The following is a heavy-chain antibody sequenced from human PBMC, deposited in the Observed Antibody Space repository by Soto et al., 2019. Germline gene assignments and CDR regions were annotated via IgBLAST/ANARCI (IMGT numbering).Heavy chain of an antibody. J-gene: IGHJ6*02. Sequence: QVQLVESGGGVVQPERSQRLSCAASEFTFRTYVMHWVRQAPGKGLEWVALISFDGINKYYADSVKGRFTISRDNSKNTMYLQMNSLRPEDTAVYYCAREMIPMIMGGMSAMDVWGQGTTVTVSS. D-gene: IGHD3-22*01. CDR3: AREMIPMIMGGMSAMDV. CDR2: ISFDGINK. V-gene: IGHV3-30*03. CDR1: EFTFRTYV.